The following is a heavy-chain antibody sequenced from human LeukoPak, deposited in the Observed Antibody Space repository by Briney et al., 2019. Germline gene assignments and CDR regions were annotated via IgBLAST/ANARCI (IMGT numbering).Heavy chain of an antibody. D-gene: IGHD5-12*01. CDR3: AGGRGPLDY. CDR1: GGSISSGGYY. Sequence: SQTLSLTCTVSGGSISSGGYYWSWIRQPPGKGLEWIGEINHSGSTNYNPSLKSRVTISVDTSKNQFSLKLSSVTAADTAVYYCAGGRGPLDYWGQGTLVTVSS. J-gene: IGHJ4*02. V-gene: IGHV4-30-2*01. CDR2: INHSGST.